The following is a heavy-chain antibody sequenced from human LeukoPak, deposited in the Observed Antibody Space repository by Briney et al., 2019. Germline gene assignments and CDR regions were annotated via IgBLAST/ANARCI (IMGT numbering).Heavy chain of an antibody. CDR1: GDSVSSNSAA. CDR3: ARGLALYYDSSGYSYYYMDV. J-gene: IGHJ6*03. V-gene: IGHV6-1*01. CDR2: TYYRSKWYN. Sequence: SQTLSLTCAISGDSVSSNSAAWNWIRQSPARGLEWLGRTYYRSKWYNDYAVSVKSRITINPDTSKNQFSLQLNSVTPEDTAVYYCARGLALYYDSSGYSYYYMDVWGKGTTVTVSS. D-gene: IGHD3-22*01.